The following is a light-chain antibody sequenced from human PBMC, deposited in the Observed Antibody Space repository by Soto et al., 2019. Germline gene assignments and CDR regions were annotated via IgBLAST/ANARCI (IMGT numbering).Light chain of an antibody. J-gene: IGKJ1*01. CDR3: QDPT. Sequence: VIWMTQSPSLLSASTGDRVTISCRMSQGISSDLAWYQQKPGKAPELLIYAASTLQSGVPTRFSGSGSGTNFNLTIRCLQSEDFSTYYGQDPTVRQGTKVEIK. CDR1: QGISSD. V-gene: IGKV1D-8*01. CDR2: AAS.